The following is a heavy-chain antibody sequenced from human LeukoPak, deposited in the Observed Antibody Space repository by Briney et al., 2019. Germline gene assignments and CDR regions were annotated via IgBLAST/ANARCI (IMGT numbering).Heavy chain of an antibody. D-gene: IGHD6-25*01. CDR2: INPNSGGT. Sequence: ASVKVSCKASGYTFTGYYMHWVRQAPGQGLEWMGWINPNSGGTNYAQKFQGRVTMTRDTSISTAYMELSRLRSDDTAVYYCARDRPRPHAATGPWFDPWGQGTLVTVSS. CDR3: ARDRPRPHAATGPWFDP. CDR1: GYTFTGYY. V-gene: IGHV1-2*02. J-gene: IGHJ5*02.